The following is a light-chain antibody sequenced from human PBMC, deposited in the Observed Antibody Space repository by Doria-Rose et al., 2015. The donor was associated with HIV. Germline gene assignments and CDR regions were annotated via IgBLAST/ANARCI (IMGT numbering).Light chain of an antibody. CDR3: HQYGTSWT. CDR2: DGS. J-gene: IGKJ1*01. CDR1: QSFSSTY. Sequence: QSPGTLSLSPGERATLSCRAIQSFSSTYLAWYQQKPGQAPSLLIYDGSTRATGIPDRFSASGSGTDFTLTINRLEPEDFALYYCHQYGTSWTFGQGTKVEI. V-gene: IGKV3-20*01.